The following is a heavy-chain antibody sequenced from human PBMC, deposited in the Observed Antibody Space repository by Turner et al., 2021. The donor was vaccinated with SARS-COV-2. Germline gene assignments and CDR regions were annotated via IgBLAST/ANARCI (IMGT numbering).Heavy chain of an antibody. CDR1: GGTFSTYA. Sequence: QVQLVQSGAEVKKPGSSVKVSCKASGGTFSTYAISWVRQAPGQGLEWMGGIIPIFGTANNARKFQGRVTITADESTSTAYRELSSLRSEETAVYYCARVGVGGSSWPKDFDYWGQGTLVTVSS. CDR3: ARVGVGGSSWPKDFDY. CDR2: IIPIFGTA. D-gene: IGHD6-13*01. J-gene: IGHJ4*02. V-gene: IGHV1-69*01.